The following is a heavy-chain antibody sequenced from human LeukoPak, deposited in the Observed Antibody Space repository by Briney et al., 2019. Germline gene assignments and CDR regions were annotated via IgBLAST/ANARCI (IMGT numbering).Heavy chain of an antibody. CDR2: INPNSGGT. CDR3: ARELGYCSSTSCRLFDP. V-gene: IGHV1-2*06. J-gene: IGHJ5*02. CDR1: GYTFTGYY. Sequence: SVKVSCKASGYTFTGYYMHWVRQAPGQGLEWMGRINPNSGGTNYAQKFQGRVTMTRDTSISTAYMELSRLRSDDTAVYYCARELGYCSSTSCRLFDPWGQGTLVTVSS. D-gene: IGHD2-2*01.